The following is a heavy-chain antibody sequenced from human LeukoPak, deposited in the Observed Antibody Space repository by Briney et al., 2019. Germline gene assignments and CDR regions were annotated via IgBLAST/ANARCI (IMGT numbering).Heavy chain of an antibody. CDR1: GGSISSGGYY. D-gene: IGHD6-19*01. J-gene: IGHJ4*02. V-gene: IGHV4-31*03. CDR2: IYYSGST. CDR3: AREGLQDSSGWSLIDY. Sequence: SQTLSLTCTVSGGSISSGGYYWSWIRQHPGKGLEWIGYIYYSGSTYHNPSLKSRVTISVDTSKNQFSLKLSSVTAADTAVYYCAREGLQDSSGWSLIDYWGQGTLVTVSS.